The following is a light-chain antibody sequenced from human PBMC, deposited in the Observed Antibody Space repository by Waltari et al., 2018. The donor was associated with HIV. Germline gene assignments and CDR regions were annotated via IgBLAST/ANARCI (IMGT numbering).Light chain of an antibody. Sequence: DVVMIHSPLSLRVTPAEPASLPCRSSQTLLNRNRNNYLDWYLQKPGQAPKLLIYGGSNRASGVPDRFSGSGSGTDFTLKISRLEAEDVGVYYCMQALRSPRTFGEGTKVQIK. CDR2: GGS. V-gene: IGKV2-28*01. CDR1: QTLLNRNRNNY. J-gene: IGKJ4*02. CDR3: MQALRSPRT.